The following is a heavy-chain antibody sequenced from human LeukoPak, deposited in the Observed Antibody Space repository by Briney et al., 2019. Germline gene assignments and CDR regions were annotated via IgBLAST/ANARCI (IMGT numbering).Heavy chain of an antibody. J-gene: IGHJ4*02. V-gene: IGHV3-48*03. CDR1: GFTFGIYE. CDR3: ARNGGSYPFFDY. Sequence: GGSLRLSCSASGFTFGIYEMTWVRQAPGKGLEWISYISNSGSAVYYADSMKGRFTISRDNTKNSLYLEMNSLRGEDTAVYYCARNGGSYPFFDYWGQGALVTVSS. CDR2: ISNSGSAV. D-gene: IGHD1-26*01.